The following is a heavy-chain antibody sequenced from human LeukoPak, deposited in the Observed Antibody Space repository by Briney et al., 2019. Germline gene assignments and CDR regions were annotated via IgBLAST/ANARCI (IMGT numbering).Heavy chain of an antibody. CDR3: ARDRIVLGLTMVRGVMYY. V-gene: IGHV1-2*02. CDR2: INTNSGGT. D-gene: IGHD3-10*01. Sequence: ASVKVSCKASGYTFTGYNMHWDRHGPGQGLEWIGWINTNSGGTNYAQKFPGRVTMTRDTSISTAYMGPSRLRSDDTAVYDCARDRIVLGLTMVRGVMYYWGQGTLVTVSS. J-gene: IGHJ4*02. CDR1: GYTFTGYN.